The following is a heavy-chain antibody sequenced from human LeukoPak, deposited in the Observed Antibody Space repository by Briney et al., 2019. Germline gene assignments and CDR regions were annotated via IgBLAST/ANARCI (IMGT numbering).Heavy chain of an antibody. V-gene: IGHV1-46*01. CDR2: INPSGGST. CDR3: ARDLRRILVTMLFDC. CDR1: GYTFTSNY. Sequence: EASVKVSCKAFGYTFTSNYMHWVRQAPGQGLEWMGIINPSGGSTSYAQKFQGRITLSRDTSTSTAYMELSSLRSEDTAVYYCARDLRRILVTMLFDCWGQGTLVTVSS. J-gene: IGHJ4*02. D-gene: IGHD5-12*01.